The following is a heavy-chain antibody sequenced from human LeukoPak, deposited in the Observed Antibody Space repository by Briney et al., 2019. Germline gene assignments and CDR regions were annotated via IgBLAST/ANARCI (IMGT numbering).Heavy chain of an antibody. J-gene: IGHJ6*03. D-gene: IGHD3-16*01. CDR1: GFTFSDYY. CDR2: IKGIGPTT. CDR3: ARAGELRYMDV. Sequence: GGSLRLSCAASGFTFSDYYMSWVRQAPGKGLEWVSTIKGIGPTTYYADSLKGRFTISRDNANNSLFLQMSSLGADDTAIYYCARAGELRYMDVWGKGTAVTVSS. V-gene: IGHV3-11*04.